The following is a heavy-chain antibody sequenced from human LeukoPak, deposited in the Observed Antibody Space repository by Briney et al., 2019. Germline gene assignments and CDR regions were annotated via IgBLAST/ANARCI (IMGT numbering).Heavy chain of an antibody. CDR3: ARVYSMGSGWYLGY. V-gene: IGHV4-59*12. CDR1: GGSISSYY. Sequence: SETLSLTCTVSGGSISSYYWSWIRQPPGKGLEWIGYIYYSGSTNYNPSLKSRVTISVDTSKNQFSLKLSSVTAADTAVYYCARVYSMGSGWYLGYWGQGTLVTVSS. CDR2: IYYSGST. J-gene: IGHJ4*02. D-gene: IGHD6-19*01.